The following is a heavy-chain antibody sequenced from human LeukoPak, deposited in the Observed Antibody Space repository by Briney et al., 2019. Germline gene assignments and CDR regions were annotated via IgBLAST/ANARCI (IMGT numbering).Heavy chain of an antibody. D-gene: IGHD3-22*01. CDR2: IIPIFGTA. CDR3: ARVPPSGYRYYFDY. Sequence: GASVKVSCKASGYTFTSYGISWVRQAPGQGLEWMGGIIPIFGTANYAQKFQGRVTITADESTSTAYMELSSLRSEDTAVYYCARVPPSGYRYYFDYWGQGTLVTVSS. V-gene: IGHV1-69*13. CDR1: GYTFTSYG. J-gene: IGHJ4*02.